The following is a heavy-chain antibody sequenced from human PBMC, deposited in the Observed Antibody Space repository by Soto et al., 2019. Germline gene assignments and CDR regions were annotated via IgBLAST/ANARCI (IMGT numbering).Heavy chain of an antibody. CDR2: ISSSSSSL. Sequence: GGSLRLSCAASGFTFSSYSMNWVRQAPGKGLEWVSVISSSSSSLYYADSVQGRFSISRDNPKNTLYLQMNSLRGEDTAMYYCAKARCSTTNCYVPDYCGQGTLATVS. CDR3: AKARCSTTNCYVPDY. D-gene: IGHD2-2*01. V-gene: IGHV3-21*04. CDR1: GFTFSSYS. J-gene: IGHJ4*02.